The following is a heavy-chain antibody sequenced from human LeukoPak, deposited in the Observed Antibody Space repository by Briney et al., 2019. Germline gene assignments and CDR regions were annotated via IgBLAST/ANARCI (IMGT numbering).Heavy chain of an antibody. Sequence: GVSLRLSCAASGFTFSSYSMNWVRQAPGKGLEWVSYISSSSSTIYYADSVKGRFTISRDNAKNSLYLQMNSLRAEDTAVYYCARDNNDGGNSGVDYWGQGTLVTVSS. CDR2: ISSSSSTI. CDR1: GFTFSSYS. V-gene: IGHV3-48*04. J-gene: IGHJ4*02. D-gene: IGHD4-23*01. CDR3: ARDNNDGGNSGVDY.